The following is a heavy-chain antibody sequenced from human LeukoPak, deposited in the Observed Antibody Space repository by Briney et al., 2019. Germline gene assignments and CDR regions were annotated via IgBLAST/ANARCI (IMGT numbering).Heavy chain of an antibody. CDR2: IYYSGST. J-gene: IGHJ3*02. V-gene: IGHV4-31*03. CDR3: ARHSGDDYYDSSGYTAPLFFDI. Sequence: PSQTLSLTCTVSGGSISSGGYYWSWIRQHPGKGLEWIGHIYYSGSTYYNPSLKSRVTISVDTSKNQFSLKLSSVTAADTAVYYCARHSGDDYYDSSGYTAPLFFDIWGQGTMVTVSS. D-gene: IGHD3-22*01. CDR1: GGSISSGGYY.